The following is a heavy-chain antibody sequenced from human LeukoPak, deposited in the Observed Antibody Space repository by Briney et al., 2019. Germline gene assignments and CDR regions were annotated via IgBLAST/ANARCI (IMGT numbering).Heavy chain of an antibody. J-gene: IGHJ4*02. CDR2: INRSGST. CDR3: ARRRNYDYVWGSQKPDYFDY. D-gene: IGHD3-16*01. CDR1: GGSISSSSYY. V-gene: IGHV4-39*07. Sequence: SETLSLTCTVSGGSISSSSYYWGWIRQPPGKGLEWIGEINRSGSTNYNPSLKSRVTISVDTSKNQFSLKLSSVTAADTAVYYCARRRNYDYVWGSQKPDYFDYWGQGTLVTVSS.